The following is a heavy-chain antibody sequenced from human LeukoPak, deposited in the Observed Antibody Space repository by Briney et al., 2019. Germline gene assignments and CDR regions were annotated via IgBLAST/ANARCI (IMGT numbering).Heavy chain of an antibody. CDR3: ARRLTYDSRAYYCLDY. CDR2: IFPGDSDT. D-gene: IGHD3-22*01. J-gene: IGHJ4*02. Sequence: GESLKISCKGSGYSFTSYWIGWVRQKPGKGLEWMGIIFPGDSDTRYSPSFQGQVTISADKSISTAYLQWSSLKASDTAMYYCARRLTYDSRAYYCLDYWGQGTLFTASS. V-gene: IGHV5-51*01. CDR1: GYSFTSYW.